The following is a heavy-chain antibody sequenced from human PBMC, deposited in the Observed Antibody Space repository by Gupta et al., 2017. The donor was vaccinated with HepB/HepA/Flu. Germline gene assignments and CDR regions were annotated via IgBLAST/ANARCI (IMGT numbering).Heavy chain of an antibody. CDR2: IKSRPDGGTT. CDR3: ATGGYFLDY. D-gene: IGHD1-1*01. Sequence: EVQLVESGGGLVKPGGSLRLSCAGSGFTFSNAWMNWVRQAPGKGLEWVGRIKSRPDGGTTDYAAPVTARFIISRDDSKNTVYLQMNSLRTEDTAVYYCATGGYFLDYWGQGILVTVSS. CDR1: GFTFSNAW. J-gene: IGHJ4*02. V-gene: IGHV3-15*01.